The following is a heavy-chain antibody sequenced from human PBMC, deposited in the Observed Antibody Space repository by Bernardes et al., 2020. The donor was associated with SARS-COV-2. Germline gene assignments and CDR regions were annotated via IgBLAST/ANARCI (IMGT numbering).Heavy chain of an antibody. V-gene: IGHV4-34*01. CDR1: GGSFSGYY. CDR2: INHSGST. D-gene: IGHD2-2*01. J-gene: IGHJ4*02. Sequence: SETLSLTCAVYGGSFSGYYWSWIRQPPGKGLEWIGEINHSGSTNYNPSLKSRVTISVDTSKNQFSLKLSSVTAADTAVYYCARGQRRYCSSTSCPKGLYDYWGQGTLVTVSS. CDR3: ARGQRRYCSSTSCPKGLYDY.